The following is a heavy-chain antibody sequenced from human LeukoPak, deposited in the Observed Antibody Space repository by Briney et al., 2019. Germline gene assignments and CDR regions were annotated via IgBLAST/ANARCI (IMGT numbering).Heavy chain of an antibody. D-gene: IGHD2-2*01. CDR2: IIPIFGTA. J-gene: IGHJ4*02. CDR3: ASPPTKRYCSSTSCPLGY. CDR1: GGTFCSYA. Sequence: EASVKVSCKASGGTFCSYAISWVRQAPGQGLEWMGGIIPIFGTANYAQKFQGRVTITADESTSTAYMELSSLRSEDTAVYYCASPPTKRYCSSTSCPLGYWGQGTLVTVSS. V-gene: IGHV1-69*13.